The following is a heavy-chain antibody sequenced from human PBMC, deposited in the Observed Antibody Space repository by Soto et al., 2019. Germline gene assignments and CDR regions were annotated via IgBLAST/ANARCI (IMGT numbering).Heavy chain of an antibody. V-gene: IGHV3-21*02. Sequence: EVQLVESGGGLVKPGGSLRLSCAASGFTFSSYSINWVRQAPGKGLEWVASIRSTGGAIYYADSVKGRFTISRDNAKTSLYLQMDSLKAEDTAVFYCARLLKARRAGNYFMDVWGKGPAVTVSS. J-gene: IGHJ6*03. CDR2: IRSTGGAI. CDR1: GFTFSSYS. D-gene: IGHD2-15*01. CDR3: ARLLKARRAGNYFMDV.